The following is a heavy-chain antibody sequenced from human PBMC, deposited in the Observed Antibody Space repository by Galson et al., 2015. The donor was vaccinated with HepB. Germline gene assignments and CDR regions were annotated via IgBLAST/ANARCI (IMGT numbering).Heavy chain of an antibody. CDR2: INPIGGST. Sequence: SVKVSCTASGYTFTGYYMHWVRQAPGQGLEWMGIINPIGGSTSYAQKFQGRVTMTRDTSTSTVYMELSSLRSEDTAVYYCARDSAYCSSTSCYTGGWFDPWGQGTLGTVSS. D-gene: IGHD2-2*02. J-gene: IGHJ5*02. CDR3: ARDSAYCSSTSCYTGGWFDP. CDR1: GYTFTGYY. V-gene: IGHV1-46*01.